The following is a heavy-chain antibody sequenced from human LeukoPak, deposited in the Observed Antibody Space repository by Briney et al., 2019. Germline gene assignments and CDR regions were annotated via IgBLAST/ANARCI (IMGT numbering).Heavy chain of an antibody. CDR1: GFTFSSYA. V-gene: IGHV3-30*04. J-gene: IGHJ4*02. D-gene: IGHD3-22*01. Sequence: GGSLRLSCAASGFTFSSYAMHWVRQAPGKGLEWVAVISYDGSNKYYADSVKGRFTISRDNSKNTLYLQMNSLSAEDTAVYYCAGALGGYYYGLDYWGQGTLVTVSS. CDR2: ISYDGSNK. CDR3: AGALGGYYYGLDY.